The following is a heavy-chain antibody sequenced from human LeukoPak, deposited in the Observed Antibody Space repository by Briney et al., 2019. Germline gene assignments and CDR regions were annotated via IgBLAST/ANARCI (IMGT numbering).Heavy chain of an antibody. CDR1: GFTFSSYS. J-gene: IGHJ4*02. Sequence: GGSLRLSCAASGFTFSSYSMSWVRQAPGEGLKWVSSIISGNTDIYYADSVKGRFTISRDNAKNSLYLQMYSLRAEDTAVYYCVRDFEYQLLFDYWGQGTLVTVSS. D-gene: IGHD2-2*01. V-gene: IGHV3-21*01. CDR2: IISGNTDI. CDR3: VRDFEYQLLFDY.